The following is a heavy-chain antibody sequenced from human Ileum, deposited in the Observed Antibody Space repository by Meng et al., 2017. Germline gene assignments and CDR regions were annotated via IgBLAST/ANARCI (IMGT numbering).Heavy chain of an antibody. D-gene: IGHD2-15*01. J-gene: IGHJ4*02. CDR3: AGWGEFCSGGSCYSKNY. V-gene: IGHV3-7*01. CDR1: GFTFSRYW. CDR2: INPDGSEK. Sequence: GGSLRLSCAVSGFTFSRYWMNWVRQAPGKGLEWVANINPDGSEKYYVDSVKGRFTISRDNSKNSLYLQVNSLRVEDTALYYCAGWGEFCSGGSCYSKNYWGQGALVTVSS.